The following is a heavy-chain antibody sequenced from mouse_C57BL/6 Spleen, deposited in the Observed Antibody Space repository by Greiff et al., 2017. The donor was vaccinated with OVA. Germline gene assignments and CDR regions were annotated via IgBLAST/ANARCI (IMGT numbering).Heavy chain of an antibody. CDR1: GYTFTDYY. V-gene: IGHV1-76*01. CDR3: ARWCYGSKAMDY. J-gene: IGHJ4*01. CDR2: IYPGSGNT. Sequence: QVQLQQSGAELVRPGASVKLSCKASGYTFTDYYINWVKQRPGQGLEWIARIYPGSGNTYYNEKFKGKATLTAEKSSSTAYMQLSSLTSEDSAVYFCARWCYGSKAMDYWGQGTSVTVSS. D-gene: IGHD1-1*01.